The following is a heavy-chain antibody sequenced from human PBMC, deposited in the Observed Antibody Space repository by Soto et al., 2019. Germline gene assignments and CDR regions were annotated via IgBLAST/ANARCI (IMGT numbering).Heavy chain of an antibody. D-gene: IGHD3-22*01. V-gene: IGHV3-23*01. CDR3: ARTFDMWDGYSPLDY. CDR1: GYTFNNYA. Sequence: HPGGSLRLSCVGSGYTFNNYAMGWVRQAPGKGVEWVSFISDFGRSTYFADPVKGRFSISRDNSKKTLYLQMDSLRVEDTAVYYCARTFDMWDGYSPLDYWGQGTLVTVSS. J-gene: IGHJ4*02. CDR2: ISDFGRST.